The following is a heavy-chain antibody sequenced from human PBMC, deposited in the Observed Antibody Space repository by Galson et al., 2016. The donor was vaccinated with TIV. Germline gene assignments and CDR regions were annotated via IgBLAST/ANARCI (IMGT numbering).Heavy chain of an antibody. J-gene: IGHJ6*02. D-gene: IGHD2-2*02. CDR3: ARDCTITTCHIYYYGMDV. CDR2: IYHTGST. Sequence: LSLTCTVSGYSISSGYYWGWIRQPPGKGLEWIGNIYHTGSTYSNPSLRSRLTMSVDTSKNQFSLILNSGTAADTAVYYCARDCTITTCHIYYYGMDVWGQGTTVTVSS. CDR1: GYSISSGYY. V-gene: IGHV4-38-2*02.